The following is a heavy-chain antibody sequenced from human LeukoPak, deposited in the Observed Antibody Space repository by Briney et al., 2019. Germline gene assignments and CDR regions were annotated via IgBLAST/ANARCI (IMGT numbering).Heavy chain of an antibody. V-gene: IGHV3-48*03. J-gene: IGHJ4*02. D-gene: IGHD3-10*01. CDR1: GFTFSSYE. CDR3: ARDSGVLWFGDSPG. Sequence: PGGSLRLSCAASGFTFSSYEMNWVRQAPGKGLEWVSYISSSGSTIYYADSVKGRFTISRDNAKNSLYLQMNSLRAEDTAVYYCARDSGVLWFGDSPGGGQGTLVTVSS. CDR2: ISSSGSTI.